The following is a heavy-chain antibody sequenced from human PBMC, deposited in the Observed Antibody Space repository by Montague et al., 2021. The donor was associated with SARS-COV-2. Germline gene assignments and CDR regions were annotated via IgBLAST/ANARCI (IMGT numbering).Heavy chain of an antibody. Sequence: TLSLTCTVSGGSISSGSYYWSWIRQPAGKGLEWIGRIYTSGSTNYNPSLKSRVTISVDTSKNQFSLKLSSVTAADTAVYYCARGVTMIVVVMRYNWFDPWGQGTLVTVSS. CDR1: GGSISSGSYY. J-gene: IGHJ5*02. CDR2: IYTSGST. D-gene: IGHD3-22*01. CDR3: ARGVTMIVVVMRYNWFDP. V-gene: IGHV4-61*02.